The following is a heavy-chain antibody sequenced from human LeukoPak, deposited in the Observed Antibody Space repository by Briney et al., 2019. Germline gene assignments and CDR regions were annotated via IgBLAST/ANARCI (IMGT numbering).Heavy chain of an antibody. CDR1: GYTFTSYG. CDR3: ARDLREGRITIFGSTYYYYYGMDV. Sequence: ASVKVSCKASGYTFTSYGISWVRQAPGQGLEWMGWISAYNGNTNYAQKLQGRVTMTTDTSTSTAHMELRSLRSDDTAVYYCARDLREGRITIFGSTYYYYYGMDVWGQGTTVTVSS. J-gene: IGHJ6*02. V-gene: IGHV1-18*01. CDR2: ISAYNGNT. D-gene: IGHD3-3*01.